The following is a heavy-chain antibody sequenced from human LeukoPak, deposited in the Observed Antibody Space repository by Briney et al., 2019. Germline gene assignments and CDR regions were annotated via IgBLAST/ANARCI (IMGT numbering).Heavy chain of an antibody. V-gene: IGHV4-39*01. CDR3: ARHKDYYYSYMDV. CDR2: IYYSGST. J-gene: IGHJ6*03. CDR1: GDSISTSSYY. Sequence: SETLSLTCSVSGDSISTSSYYWGWIRQPPGKGLEWIGTIYYSGSTYYNPSLTSRVTISVDTSKNQFSLKPSSVTAADTAVYYCARHKDYYYSYMDVWGKGTTVTISS.